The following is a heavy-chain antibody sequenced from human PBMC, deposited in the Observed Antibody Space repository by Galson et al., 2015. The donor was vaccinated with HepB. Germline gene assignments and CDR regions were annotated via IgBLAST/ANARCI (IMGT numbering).Heavy chain of an antibody. CDR1: GFTFSDYY. J-gene: IGHJ4*02. V-gene: IGHV3-11*06. D-gene: IGHD4-17*01. Sequence: SLRLSCAASGFTFSDYYLTWIRQAPGKGLELLSYISHTSIYTNYADSVKGRFTISRYNVKNSVYLQMHSLRVDETAVYYCARVALADYVDHAHFDYRGQGTLVTGSS. CDR3: ARVALADYVDHAHFDY. CDR2: ISHTSIYT.